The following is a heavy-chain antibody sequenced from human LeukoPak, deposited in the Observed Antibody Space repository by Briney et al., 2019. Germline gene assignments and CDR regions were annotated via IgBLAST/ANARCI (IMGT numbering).Heavy chain of an antibody. Sequence: ASVKVSCKASGYTFKSYAMNWVRQAPGQGLECLGWINTNTGNPTYAQGFTGRVVFSLDTSVSTAYLQISSLQAEDTGVYYWAREVAPGGFDYWGQGTLVTVSS. CDR3: AREVAPGGFDY. CDR1: GYTFKSYA. V-gene: IGHV7-4-1*02. CDR2: INTNTGNP. J-gene: IGHJ4*02. D-gene: IGHD4-23*01.